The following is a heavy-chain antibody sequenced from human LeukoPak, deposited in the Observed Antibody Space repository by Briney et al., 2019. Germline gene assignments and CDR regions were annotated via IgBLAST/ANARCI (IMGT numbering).Heavy chain of an antibody. Sequence: ASVKVPCKSSGYTFTSYGITWVRQAPGQGLEWMGWISAFNGNTNYAQKLQGRVTMTTDISTSTAYMELRSLRSDDTAVYYCARVAGGRYYDILTAYYGWFDPWGQGTLVTVSS. J-gene: IGHJ5*02. CDR2: ISAFNGNT. V-gene: IGHV1-18*01. CDR1: GYTFTSYG. D-gene: IGHD3-9*01. CDR3: ARVAGGRYYDILTAYYGWFDP.